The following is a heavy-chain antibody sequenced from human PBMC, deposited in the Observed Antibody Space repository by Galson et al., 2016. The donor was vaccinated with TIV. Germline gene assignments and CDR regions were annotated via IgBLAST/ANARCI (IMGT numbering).Heavy chain of an antibody. CDR1: GFTFASYG. CDR2: MWYDGSDK. Sequence: SLRLSCAASGFTFASYGMHWVRQAPGKGLEWVTLMWYDGSDKYYADSVKGRFTISRDNSKNTLYLQMTSLSAEDTAMYYCGRAFYNNGWFIEYWGQGTLVTVSS. V-gene: IGHV3-33*01. J-gene: IGHJ4*02. CDR3: GRAFYNNGWFIEY. D-gene: IGHD6-19*01.